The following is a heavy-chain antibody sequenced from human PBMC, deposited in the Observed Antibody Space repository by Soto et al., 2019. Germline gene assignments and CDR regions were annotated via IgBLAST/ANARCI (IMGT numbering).Heavy chain of an antibody. D-gene: IGHD6-19*01. Sequence: PSETLYLTCSVSGGAINSSSYFWGWVRQPPGKGLEWIGSIYYSGSTYYNPSLRSLVTISVDTSKNQFSLKLSSVPAADTAVFYCSFNYSSGARNWFYPRGQGTLVTVSS. CDR3: SFNYSSGARNWFYP. J-gene: IGHJ5*02. CDR1: GGAINSSSYF. V-gene: IGHV4-39*01. CDR2: IYYSGST.